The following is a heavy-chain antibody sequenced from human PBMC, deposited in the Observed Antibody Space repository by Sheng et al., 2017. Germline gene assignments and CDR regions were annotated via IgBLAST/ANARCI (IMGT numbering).Heavy chain of an antibody. CDR3: ARDRGSSSWYWFDP. CDR1: GFTFSSYA. Sequence: QVQLVESGGGVVQPGRSPRLSCAASGFTFSSYAMHWVRQAPGKGLEWVAVISYDGSNKYYADSVKGRFTISRDNSKNTLYLQMNSLRAEDTAVYYCARDRGSSSWYWFDPLGPGNPGHRLL. D-gene: IGHD6-13*01. CDR2: ISYDGSNK. V-gene: IGHV3-30*04. J-gene: IGHJ5*02.